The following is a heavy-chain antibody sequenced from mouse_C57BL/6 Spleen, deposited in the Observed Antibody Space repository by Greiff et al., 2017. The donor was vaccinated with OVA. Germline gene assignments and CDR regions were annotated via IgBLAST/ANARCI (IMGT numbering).Heavy chain of an antibody. J-gene: IGHJ1*03. CDR2: INPNNGGT. V-gene: IGHV1-18*01. CDR3: ARGTTVERGYFDV. D-gene: IGHD1-1*01. CDR1: GYTFTDYN. Sequence: VQLQQSGPELVKPGASVKIPCKASGYTFTDYNMDWVKQSHGKSLEWIGDINPNNGGTIYNQKFKGKATLTVDKSSSTAYMELRSLTSEDTAVYDCARGTTVERGYFDVWGTGTTVTVSS.